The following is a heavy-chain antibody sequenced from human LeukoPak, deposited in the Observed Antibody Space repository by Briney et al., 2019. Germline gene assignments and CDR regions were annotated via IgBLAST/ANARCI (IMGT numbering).Heavy chain of an antibody. V-gene: IGHV1-46*01. Sequence: ASVKVPCKASGYTFTSYYMHWVRQAPGQGLEWMGIINPSGGSTSYAQKFQGRVTMTRDMSTSTVYMELSSLRSEDTAVYYCARDPKDYGDQEGADYWGQGTLVTVSS. CDR1: GYTFTSYY. J-gene: IGHJ4*02. CDR2: INPSGGST. D-gene: IGHD4-17*01. CDR3: ARDPKDYGDQEGADY.